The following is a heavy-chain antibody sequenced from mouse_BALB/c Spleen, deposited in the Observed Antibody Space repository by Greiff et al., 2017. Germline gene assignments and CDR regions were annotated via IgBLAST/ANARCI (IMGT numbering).Heavy chain of an antibody. V-gene: IGHV1-55*01. Sequence: QVQLQQPGAELVKPGTSVKLSCKASGYNFTSYWINWVKLRPGQGLEWIGDIYPGSGSTNYNEKFKSKATLTVDTSSSTAYMQLSSLASEDTAVYYCASHYGSSAWFAYWGQGTLVTVSA. CDR3: ASHYGSSAWFAY. CDR2: IYPGSGST. J-gene: IGHJ3*01. CDR1: GYNFTSYW. D-gene: IGHD1-1*01.